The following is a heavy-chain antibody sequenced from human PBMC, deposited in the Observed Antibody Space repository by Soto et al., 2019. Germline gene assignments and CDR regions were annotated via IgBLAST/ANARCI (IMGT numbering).Heavy chain of an antibody. CDR1: GFTFSNFA. CDR2: ISFDGSNK. Sequence: PGGSLRLSCAASGFTFSNFALHWVRQAPGKGLEWMAVISFDGSNKYYADSVKGRFTISRDNSKNTLYLQMNSLRAEDTAVYYCARVDCSSTRCFTAHLTHYYYYDMDVWGQGTTVTVSS. CDR3: ARVDCSSTRCFTAHLTHYYYYDMDV. V-gene: IGHV3-30*04. D-gene: IGHD2-2*02. J-gene: IGHJ6*02.